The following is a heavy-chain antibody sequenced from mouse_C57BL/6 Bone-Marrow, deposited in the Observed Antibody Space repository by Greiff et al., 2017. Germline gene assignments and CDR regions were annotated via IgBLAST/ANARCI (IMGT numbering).Heavy chain of an antibody. Sequence: EVKLVESGGGLVQPGGSLKLSCAASGFTFSDYGMAWVRQAPRKGPEWVAFISNLAYSIYYADTVTGRFTISRENAKNTLYLEMSSLRSEDTAMYYCARQNKEYFDVWGTGTTVTVSS. J-gene: IGHJ1*03. CDR2: ISNLAYSI. V-gene: IGHV5-15*01. CDR1: GFTFSDYG. CDR3: ARQNKEYFDV.